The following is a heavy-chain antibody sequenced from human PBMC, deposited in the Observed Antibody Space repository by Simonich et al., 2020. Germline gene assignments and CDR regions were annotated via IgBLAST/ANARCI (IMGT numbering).Heavy chain of an antibody. CDR1: GFTFLSYA. CDR3: ARDLPLGYCSGGSCYSGAFDI. J-gene: IGHJ3*02. Sequence: QVQLVESGGGVVQPGRSLRLSCAASGFTFLSYAMHWVRQAPGKGIEWLAVISYDGRKKYYADSVKGRFTISRDNSKNTLYLQMNSLRAEDTAVYYCARDLPLGYCSGGSCYSGAFDIWGQGTMVTVSS. V-gene: IGHV3-30*07. CDR2: ISYDGRKK. D-gene: IGHD2-15*01.